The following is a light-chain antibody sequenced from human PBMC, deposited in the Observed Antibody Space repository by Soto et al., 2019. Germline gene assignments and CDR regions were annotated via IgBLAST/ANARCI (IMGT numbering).Light chain of an antibody. CDR3: QSYDTSLSASV. J-gene: IGLJ2*01. V-gene: IGLV1-40*01. CDR1: RSNIGAGYA. Sequence: QSVLTQPPSVSGAPGQRVTISCTGSRSNIGAGYAVHWYQQLPGTAPKLLIYDNTNRPSGVPDRFSASESGTSASQAITGLQSEDEADYYCQSYDTSLSASVFGGGTQLTVL. CDR2: DNT.